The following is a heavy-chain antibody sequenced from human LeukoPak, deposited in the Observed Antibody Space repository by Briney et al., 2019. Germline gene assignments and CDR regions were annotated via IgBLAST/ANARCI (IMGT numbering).Heavy chain of an antibody. CDR1: GFTFSRSA. J-gene: IGHJ4*02. V-gene: IGHV3-23*01. CDR3: AKDGLYYDGSEHVYYFDS. CDR2: IIYIGGAT. Sequence: PGGSLRLSCAASGFTFSRSAMTWVRQGPGPGLEFVPSIIYIGGATYYADSVKGRFTISRDNSKNTLYLQMNSLRAEDTALYYCAKDGLYYDGSEHVYYFDSWGQGTLVTVSS. D-gene: IGHD3-22*01.